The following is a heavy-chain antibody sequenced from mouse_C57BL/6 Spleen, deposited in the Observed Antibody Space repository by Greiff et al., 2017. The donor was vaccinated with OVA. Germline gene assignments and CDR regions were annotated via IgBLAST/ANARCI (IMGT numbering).Heavy chain of an antibody. Sequence: EVKLVESGAELVRPGASVKLSCTASGFNIKDDYMHWVKQRPEQGLEWIGWIDPENGDTEYASKFQGKATITADTSSNTAYLQLSSLTSEDTAVYYCTPIYYYGSTYFDYWGQGTTLTVSS. CDR3: TPIYYYGSTYFDY. J-gene: IGHJ2*01. D-gene: IGHD1-1*01. CDR2: IDPENGDT. CDR1: GFNIKDDY. V-gene: IGHV14-4*01.